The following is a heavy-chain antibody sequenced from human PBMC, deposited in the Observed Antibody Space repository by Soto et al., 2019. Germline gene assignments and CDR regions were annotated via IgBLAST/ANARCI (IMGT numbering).Heavy chain of an antibody. D-gene: IGHD6-13*01. CDR1: GYTFTRHG. CDR2: ISGYNGNT. J-gene: IGHJ4*02. V-gene: IGHV1-18*01. CDR3: ARDGEGYFWYGCDY. Sequence: ASVKVSCKASGYTFTRHGISCVRQAPGQGLEWMGWISGYNGNTDYAQKFQGRVTMTTDTSTSTAYMELRSLRSDDTAVYYCARDGEGYFWYGCDYWGQGTLVTVSS.